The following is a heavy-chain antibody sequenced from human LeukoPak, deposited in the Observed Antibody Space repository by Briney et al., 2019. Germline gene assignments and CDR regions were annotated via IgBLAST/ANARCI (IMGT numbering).Heavy chain of an antibody. J-gene: IGHJ4*02. D-gene: IGHD3-3*01. Sequence: ASVKVSCKASGYTFTSYGISWVRQAPGQGLEWMGWISAYNGNTNYAQKLQGRVTMTTDTSTSTAYMELRSLRSDDTAVYYCARHYDFWSGYYREEYYFDYWGQGTLVTVSS. V-gene: IGHV1-18*01. CDR2: ISAYNGNT. CDR3: ARHYDFWSGYYREEYYFDY. CDR1: GYTFTSYG.